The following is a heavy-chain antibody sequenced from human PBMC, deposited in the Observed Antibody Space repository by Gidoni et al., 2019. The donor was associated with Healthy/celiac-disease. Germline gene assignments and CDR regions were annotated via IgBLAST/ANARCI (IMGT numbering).Heavy chain of an antibody. CDR1: GFTFSSYS. Sequence: EVQLVESGGGLVKPGGSLRLSCAASGFTFSSYSMNWVRQAPGKGLEWVSSISSSSSYIYYADSVKGRFTISRDNSKNSLYLQMNSLRAEDTAVYYCARDRYDNLTGRAFDIWGQGTMVTVSS. V-gene: IGHV3-21*01. CDR3: ARDRYDNLTGRAFDI. CDR2: ISSSSSYI. D-gene: IGHD3-9*01. J-gene: IGHJ3*02.